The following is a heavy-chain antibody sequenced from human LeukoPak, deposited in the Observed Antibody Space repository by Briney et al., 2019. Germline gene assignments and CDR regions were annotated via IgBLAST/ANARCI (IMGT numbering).Heavy chain of an antibody. CDR2: ISPNSGGT. J-gene: IGHJ4*02. V-gene: IGHV1-2*02. Sequence: ASVTVSCKASGYTFTYYYVHWVRQAPGQGLEWMGCISPNSGGTHYAQKFQGRVTMTRDTSITTAYMELSRLRSDDTAVYFCARLPYDEPDYWGQGTLVTVSS. D-gene: IGHD3-3*01. CDR3: ARLPYDEPDY. CDR1: GYTFTYYY.